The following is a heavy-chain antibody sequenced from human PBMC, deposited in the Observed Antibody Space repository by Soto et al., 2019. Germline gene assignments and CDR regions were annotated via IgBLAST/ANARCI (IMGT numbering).Heavy chain of an antibody. J-gene: IGHJ5*02. D-gene: IGHD3-9*01. CDR3: ARQFPGDYDILTGYYTVGFDP. CDR2: IYYSGST. CDR1: GGSISSSSYY. V-gene: IGHV4-39*01. Sequence: PSETLSLTCTVSGGSISSSSYYWGWVRQPPGKGLEWIGSIYYSGSTYYNPSLKSRVTISVDTSKNQFSLKLSSVTAADTAVYYCARQFPGDYDILTGYYTVGFDPWGQGTLVTVSS.